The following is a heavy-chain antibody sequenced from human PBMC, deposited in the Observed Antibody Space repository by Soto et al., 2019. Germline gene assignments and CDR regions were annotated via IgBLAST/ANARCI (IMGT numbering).Heavy chain of an antibody. V-gene: IGHV6-1*01. Sequence: SQTLSLTCVISGDSVSSNSAAWNWIRQSPSRGLEWLGRTYYRSKWYNDYAVSVKSRITINPDTSKNQFSLQLNSVTPEDAAVYYCARGNYDILTGYQGPDYWGQGTLVTVSS. CDR2: TYYRSKWYN. J-gene: IGHJ4*02. D-gene: IGHD3-9*01. CDR1: GDSVSSNSAA. CDR3: ARGNYDILTGYQGPDY.